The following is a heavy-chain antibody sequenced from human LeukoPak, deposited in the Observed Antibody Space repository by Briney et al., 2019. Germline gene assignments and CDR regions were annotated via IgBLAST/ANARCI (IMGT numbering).Heavy chain of an antibody. V-gene: IGHV3-11*01. D-gene: IGHD3-9*01. CDR2: ISSSGSTI. CDR1: GFTFSDYY. J-gene: IGHJ5*02. CDR3: ARGYYDILTGYLDWFDP. Sequence: GGSLRLSCAASGFTFSDYYMSWIRQAPGKGLEWVSYISSSGSTIYYADSVKGRYTISRDNAKNSLYLQMNSLRAEDTAVYYCARGYYDILTGYLDWFDPWGQGTLVTVSS.